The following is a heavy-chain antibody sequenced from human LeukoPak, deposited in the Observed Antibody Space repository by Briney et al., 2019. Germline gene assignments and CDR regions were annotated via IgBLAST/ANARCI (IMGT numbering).Heavy chain of an antibody. CDR3: AKISRSGSYFDY. Sequence: GGSLRLSCAASGFTFSSYAMSWVRQAPGKGLEWVSAIRDSGSSTHYADSVKGRFTTSRDNSKNTLFLQMNSLRAEDTAVYYCAKISRSGSYFDYWGQGTLVTVFS. CDR2: IRDSGSST. D-gene: IGHD1-26*01. CDR1: GFTFSSYA. V-gene: IGHV3-23*01. J-gene: IGHJ4*02.